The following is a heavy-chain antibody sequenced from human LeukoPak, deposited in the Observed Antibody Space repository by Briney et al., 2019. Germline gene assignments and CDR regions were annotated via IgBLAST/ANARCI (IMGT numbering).Heavy chain of an antibody. CDR3: ARRGYTYGWGWFDP. V-gene: IGHV4-34*01. Sequence: ASETLSLTCAVYGGSFSGYYWSWIRQPPGKGLEWIGEINHSGSTNYNPSLKSRVTISIDTSKNQFSLKLNSVTAADTAVYYCARRGYTYGWGWFDPWGQGTLVTVSS. CDR1: GGSFSGYY. J-gene: IGHJ5*02. D-gene: IGHD5-18*01. CDR2: INHSGST.